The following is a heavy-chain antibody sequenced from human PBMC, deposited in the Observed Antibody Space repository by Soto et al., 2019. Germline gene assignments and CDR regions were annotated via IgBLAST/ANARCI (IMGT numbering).Heavy chain of an antibody. J-gene: IGHJ3*02. D-gene: IGHD3-10*01. V-gene: IGHV1-18*01. CDR1: GYTFASYG. Sequence: ASVKVSCKASGYTFASYGISWVRQAPGQGLEWMGWISAYNGNTNYAQKLQGRVTMTTDTSTSTAYMELRSLRSDDTAVYYCARDVGEKITMVRGSGALDIWGKGKRFT. CDR2: ISAYNGNT. CDR3: ARDVGEKITMVRGSGALDI.